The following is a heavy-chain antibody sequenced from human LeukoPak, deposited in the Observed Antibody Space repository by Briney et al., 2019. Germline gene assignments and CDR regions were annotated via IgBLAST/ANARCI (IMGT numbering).Heavy chain of an antibody. V-gene: IGHV1-46*01. CDR1: GYTFTSYY. J-gene: IGHJ3*02. Sequence: ASVKVSCKASGYTFTSYYMHWVRQAPGQGLEWMGIINPSGGSTSYAQKFQGRVTMTRDTSTSTVYMELSSLRSEDTAVYYCAKDSSLTIFAVVKGAFDMWGQGTVVTVSS. CDR3: AKDSSLTIFAVVKGAFDM. D-gene: IGHD3-3*01. CDR2: INPSGGST.